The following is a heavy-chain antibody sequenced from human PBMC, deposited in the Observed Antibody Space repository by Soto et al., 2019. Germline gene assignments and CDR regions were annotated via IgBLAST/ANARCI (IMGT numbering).Heavy chain of an antibody. V-gene: IGHV4-4*07. CDR3: AREGSYSAYNFAHGIQLWSFDF. J-gene: IGHJ4*02. CDR2: IFSSGST. Sequence: SETLSLSCTVSGGSINTFYWSWVRQPAGKGLEWIGRIFSSGSTSFNPSLESRVAMSVDTSKNHFSLNLSSVTAADMAVYYCAREGSYSAYNFAHGIQLWSFDFWGQGALVTVSS. CDR1: GGSINTFY. D-gene: IGHD5-12*01.